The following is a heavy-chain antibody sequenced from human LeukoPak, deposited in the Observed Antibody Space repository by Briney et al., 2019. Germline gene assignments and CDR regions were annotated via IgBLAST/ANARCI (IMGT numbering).Heavy chain of an antibody. J-gene: IGHJ5*02. Sequence: GGSLRLSCEASGLTVSNNHMSWVRQAPGKGLEWVSLTYTDTSAYYADSVKGRFTISRDNSKNTLNLQMNSLRVEDTAVYYCARESWGPVGPWGQGTLVTVSS. CDR3: ARESWGPVGP. CDR2: TYTDTSA. V-gene: IGHV3-66*02. CDR1: GLTVSNNH. D-gene: IGHD3-16*01.